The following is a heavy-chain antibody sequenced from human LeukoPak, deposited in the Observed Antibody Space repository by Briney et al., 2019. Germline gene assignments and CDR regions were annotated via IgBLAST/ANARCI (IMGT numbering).Heavy chain of an antibody. CDR1: GFIFTRHA. D-gene: IGHD6-13*01. Sequence: PGGSLRLSCAASGFIFTRHAMTWVRQAPGKGLEWVSAISGSGGNTHYADSVKGRFTISRDNSKNTLYLQMNSLRAEDTAVYYCAKVPLSAAGGWFDPWGQGTLVTVSS. J-gene: IGHJ5*02. CDR3: AKVPLSAAGGWFDP. V-gene: IGHV3-23*01. CDR2: ISGSGGNT.